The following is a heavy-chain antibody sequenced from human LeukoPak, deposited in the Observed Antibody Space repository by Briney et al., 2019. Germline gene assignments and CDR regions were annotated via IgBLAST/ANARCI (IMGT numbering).Heavy chain of an antibody. D-gene: IGHD5-24*01. V-gene: IGHV3-48*01. CDR2: ISSSSSTI. CDR3: ARDPPKMATIV. J-gene: IGHJ4*02. Sequence: PGGSLRLSCAASGFTFSSYSMNWVRQAPGKGLEWVSYISSSSSTIYYADSVKGRFTISRDNAKNSLYLQMNSLRAEDTAVYYCARDPPKMATIVWGQGTLVTVSS. CDR1: GFTFSSYS.